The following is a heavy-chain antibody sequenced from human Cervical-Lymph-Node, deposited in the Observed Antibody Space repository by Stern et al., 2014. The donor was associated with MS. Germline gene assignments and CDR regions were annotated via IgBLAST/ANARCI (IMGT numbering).Heavy chain of an antibody. J-gene: IGHJ4*02. Sequence: EVQLEESGGGQVQPGGSLRLSCAASGFTFSYYNMNWVRQAPGKGLEWVSSISSSGRYIYYADSVKGRFTISRDNAKNSLYLQMNSLRAEDTAVYYCAKYCSSTSCHEDYWGQGTLVTVSS. CDR1: GFTFSYYN. CDR3: AKYCSSTSCHEDY. CDR2: ISSSGRYI. D-gene: IGHD2-2*01. V-gene: IGHV3-21*01.